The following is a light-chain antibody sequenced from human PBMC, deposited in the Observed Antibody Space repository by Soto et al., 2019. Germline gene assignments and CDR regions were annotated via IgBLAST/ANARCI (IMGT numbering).Light chain of an antibody. V-gene: IGLV2-14*01. Sequence: QSALTQPDSVSGSPGQSITISCTGTSSDVGGYNYVSWYQQHPGKAPKLMIYEVSNRPSGVSNRFSGSKSGNTASLTISGLQAEDEADYYCSSYTSSSKLFGTGTKVTVL. CDR2: EVS. CDR1: SSDVGGYNY. CDR3: SSYTSSSKL. J-gene: IGLJ1*01.